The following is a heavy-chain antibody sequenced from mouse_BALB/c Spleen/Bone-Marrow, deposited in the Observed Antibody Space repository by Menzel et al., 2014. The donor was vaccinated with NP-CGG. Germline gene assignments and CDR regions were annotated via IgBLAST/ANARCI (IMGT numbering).Heavy chain of an antibody. V-gene: IGHV14-3*02. J-gene: IGHJ3*01. D-gene: IGHD2-4*01. CDR1: GFNIKDTY. CDR3: ARRGRYYDYDAWFAY. Sequence: VQLQQSGAELVKPGASVKLSCTASGFNIKDTYMHWVKQRPEQGLEWIGRIDPANGNTKYDPKFQGKATITADTSSNTAYPQLSSLTSEDTAVYCCARRGRYYDYDAWFAYWGQGTLVTVSA. CDR2: IDPANGNT.